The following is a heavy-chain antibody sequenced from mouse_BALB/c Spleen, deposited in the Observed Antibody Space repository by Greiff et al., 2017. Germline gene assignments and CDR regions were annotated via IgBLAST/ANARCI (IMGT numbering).Heavy chain of an antibody. Sequence: LQQPGSELVRPGASVKLSCKASGYTFTSYWMHWVKQRHGQGLEWIGNIYPGSGSTNYDEKFKSKGTLTVDTSSSTAYMHLSSLTSEDFAVYYCARNYRYDGAWFAYWGQGTLVTVSA. CDR2: IYPGSGST. CDR1: GYTFTSYW. J-gene: IGHJ3*01. D-gene: IGHD2-14*01. CDR3: ARNYRYDGAWFAY. V-gene: IGHV1S22*01.